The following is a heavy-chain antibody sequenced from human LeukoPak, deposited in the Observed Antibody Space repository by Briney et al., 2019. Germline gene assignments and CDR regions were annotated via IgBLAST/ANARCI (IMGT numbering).Heavy chain of an antibody. V-gene: IGHV3-23*01. CDR1: GFTFSSYA. D-gene: IGHD6-19*01. CDR2: ISGSGGST. J-gene: IGHJ6*02. CDR3: ARDQPGGRQGLVLYGIDV. Sequence: GSLRLSCAASGFTFSSYAMSWFRQAPGKGLEWFAAISGSGGSTYYADSVKGRFTISRDNSKNRLYLQMNSLRAEDTAVYYCARDQPGGRQGLVLYGIDVWGQGTKVTVSS.